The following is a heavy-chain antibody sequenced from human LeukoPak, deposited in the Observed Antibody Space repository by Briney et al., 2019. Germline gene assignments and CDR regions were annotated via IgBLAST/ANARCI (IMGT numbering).Heavy chain of an antibody. CDR3: ARGVTTVNFDY. J-gene: IGHJ4*02. CDR1: GGSLSSGSYY. D-gene: IGHD4-11*01. CDR2: IYASGTT. V-gene: IGHV4-61*02. Sequence: SETLSLTCTVSGGSLSSGSYYWRWLRQPAGKALEWIGRIYASGTTNYNPSLKGRVTISLDTSKNQFSLKLSSVTAADMAVYYCARGVTTVNFDYWGRGTLVTVSS.